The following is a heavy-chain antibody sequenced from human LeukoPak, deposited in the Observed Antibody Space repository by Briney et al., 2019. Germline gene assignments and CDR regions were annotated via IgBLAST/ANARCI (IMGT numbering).Heavy chain of an antibody. D-gene: IGHD3-10*01. CDR1: GDSMRNYY. J-gene: IGHJ5*02. CDR3: ARESTRYGSGNYNWFDR. CDR2: IYRSGTT. Sequence: SETLSLTCTVSGDSMRNYYWAWIRQSAGKGLEWIGRIYRSGTTSYSPSLHSRVTMSIDTSQNYFSLKLTSVTAADTAVYYCARESTRYGSGNYNWFDRWGQGTLVTVSS. V-gene: IGHV4-4*07.